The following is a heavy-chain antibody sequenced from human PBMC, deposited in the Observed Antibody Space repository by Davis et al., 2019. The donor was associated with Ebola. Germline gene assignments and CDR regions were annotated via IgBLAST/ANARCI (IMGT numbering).Heavy chain of an antibody. D-gene: IGHD5-12*01. CDR1: GYTFTNYY. Sequence: AASVKVSCKASGYTFTNYYMHWVRQAPGQGLEWMGMINPNDGRTIYAQKFQGRVTVARDTSTTTVYMDLRSLGSEDTALYYCTTPGGQDSGYDVFDIWGQGTMVTVSS. V-gene: IGHV1-46*03. CDR3: TTPGGQDSGYDVFDI. CDR2: INPNDGRT. J-gene: IGHJ3*02.